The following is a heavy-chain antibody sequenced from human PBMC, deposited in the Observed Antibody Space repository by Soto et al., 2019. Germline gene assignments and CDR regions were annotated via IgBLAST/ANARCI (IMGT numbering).Heavy chain of an antibody. CDR3: ARGINYYDSSGDSWFDP. D-gene: IGHD3-22*01. CDR1: GGSISNYY. Sequence: SETLSLTCTVSGGSISNYYWTWIRQPPGKGLEWIGYIYHTGTTYYNMSLKSRVTISVDRSKNQFSLKLSSVTAADTVVYYCARGINYYDSSGDSWFDPWGQGTLVTVSS. V-gene: IGHV4-59*12. CDR2: IYHTGTT. J-gene: IGHJ5*02.